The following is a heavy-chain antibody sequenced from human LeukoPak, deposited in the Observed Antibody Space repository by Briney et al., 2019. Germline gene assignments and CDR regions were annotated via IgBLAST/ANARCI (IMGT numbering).Heavy chain of an antibody. Sequence: ASVKVSCKASGYTFTSYDINWVRQATGQGLEWMGWMNPNSGNTGHAQKFQGRVTMTRNTSISTAYMELSSLRSEDTAVYYCALVARSHYFDYWGQGTLVTVSS. CDR1: GYTFTSYD. D-gene: IGHD5-12*01. J-gene: IGHJ4*02. V-gene: IGHV1-8*01. CDR2: MNPNSGNT. CDR3: ALVARSHYFDY.